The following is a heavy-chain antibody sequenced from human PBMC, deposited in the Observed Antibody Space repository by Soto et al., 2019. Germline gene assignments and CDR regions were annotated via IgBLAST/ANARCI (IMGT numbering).Heavy chain of an antibody. V-gene: IGHV1-69*12. CDR1: GGTFSNYA. D-gene: IGHD6-25*01. Sequence: QVQLVQSGAEVKKPGSSVKVSCKASGGTFSNYALISWVRLAPGQGLEWMGGIIPIDATVNYAQKFQGRITSTADEFTTTAYMDLGSLRSEDTAVYYCARDLHGVGYTYGDVWGQGTKVTVSS. J-gene: IGHJ6*01. CDR3: ARDLHGVGYTYGDV. CDR2: IIPIDATV.